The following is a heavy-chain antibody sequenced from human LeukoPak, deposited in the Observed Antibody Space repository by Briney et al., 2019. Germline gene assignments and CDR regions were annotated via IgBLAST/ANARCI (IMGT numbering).Heavy chain of an antibody. CDR3: ARRDIGVVTAIRTKWGNNDAFDI. Sequence: SETLSLTCTVSGYSISSGYYWGWIRQPPGKGLEWIGSIYHSGSTYYNPSLKSRVTISVDTSKNQFSLKLSSVTAADTAVYYCARRDIGVVTAIRTKWGNNDAFDIWGQGTMVTVPS. V-gene: IGHV4-38-2*02. J-gene: IGHJ3*02. CDR1: GYSISSGYY. D-gene: IGHD2-21*02. CDR2: IYHSGST.